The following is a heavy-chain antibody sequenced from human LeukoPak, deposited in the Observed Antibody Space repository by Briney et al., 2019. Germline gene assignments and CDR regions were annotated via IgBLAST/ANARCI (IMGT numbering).Heavy chain of an antibody. CDR3: ARSSGYSSSWYYYYYMDV. Sequence: SETLSLTCTVSGGSISSYYWSWIWQPPGKGLEWIGYIYYSGSTNYNPSLKSRVTISVDTSKNQFSLKLSSVTAADTAVYYCARSSGYSSSWYYYYYMDVWGKGTTVTISS. CDR1: GGSISSYY. CDR2: IYYSGST. J-gene: IGHJ6*03. V-gene: IGHV4-59*01. D-gene: IGHD6-13*01.